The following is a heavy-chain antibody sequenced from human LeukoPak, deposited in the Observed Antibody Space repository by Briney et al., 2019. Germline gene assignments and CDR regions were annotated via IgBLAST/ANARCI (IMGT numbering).Heavy chain of an antibody. CDR3: ARGGAYYYVSSSHFDY. V-gene: IGHV3-23*01. J-gene: IGHJ4*02. D-gene: IGHD3-22*01. CDR2: ISGSGGST. CDR1: GFIFSNFA. Sequence: PGGSMRLSCAASGFIFSNFAMSWVRQAPGKELEWVSSISGSGGSTYYADSVKGRFTISRDISTNTLFLQMNSLRAEDTAVYYCARGGAYYYVSSSHFDYWGQGALVTVSS.